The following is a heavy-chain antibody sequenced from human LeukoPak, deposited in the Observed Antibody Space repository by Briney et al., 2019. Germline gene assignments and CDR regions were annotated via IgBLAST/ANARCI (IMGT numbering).Heavy chain of an antibody. J-gene: IGHJ4*02. V-gene: IGHV3-23*01. CDR3: AKGPRGEGWSLPLDY. CDR1: GFTFSNYA. Sequence: GGSLRLSCAASGFTFSNYAMSWVRQAPGKGLEWVSVISGSGGSTNYADSVKGRFTISRDNSKNTLYLQMNSLRVEDTAVYYCAKGPRGEGWSLPLDYWGQGTLVTVSS. CDR2: ISGSGGST. D-gene: IGHD2-21*01.